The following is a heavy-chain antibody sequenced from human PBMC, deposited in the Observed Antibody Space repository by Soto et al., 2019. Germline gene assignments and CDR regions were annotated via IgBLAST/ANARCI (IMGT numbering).Heavy chain of an antibody. CDR2: MNPNSGNT. Sequence: QVQLVQSGAEVKKPGASVKVSCKASGYTFTSYDINWVRQATGQGLEWMGWMNPNSGNTGYAQKFQGRVTMTRNTSISTAYMELSSLRSEDTAVYYCARGRGGEPGDYALYYYYYYMDVWGKGTTVTVSS. J-gene: IGHJ6*03. V-gene: IGHV1-8*01. CDR1: GYTFTSYD. D-gene: IGHD4-17*01. CDR3: ARGRGGEPGDYALYYYYYYMDV.